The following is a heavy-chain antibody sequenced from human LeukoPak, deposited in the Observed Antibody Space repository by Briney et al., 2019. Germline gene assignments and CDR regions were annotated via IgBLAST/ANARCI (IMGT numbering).Heavy chain of an antibody. J-gene: IGHJ4*02. CDR1: GFSFGDYA. CDR2: IRSKAYGGTT. CDR3: TAQEDTIFGVGGSDY. V-gene: IGHV3-49*03. D-gene: IGHD3-3*01. Sequence: PGGSLRLSCRASGFSFGDYAVSWLRQAPGKGLEWVSFIRSKAYGGTTEYAASVKGRFIISRDDSKSVAYLQMNSLRTEDTAVYYSTAQEDTIFGVGGSDYWGQGTLVTVPS.